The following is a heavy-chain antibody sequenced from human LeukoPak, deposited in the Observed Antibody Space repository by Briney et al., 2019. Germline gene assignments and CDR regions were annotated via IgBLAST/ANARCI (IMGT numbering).Heavy chain of an antibody. CDR2: IYYSGST. CDR3: ARGSDSSGTPWFDP. V-gene: IGHV4-59*01. CDR1: GGSISGYS. Sequence: SETLSLTCTVSGGSISGYSWSWIRQPPGKGLEWLGYIYYSGSTNYNPSLKSRVTISVDTSKNQFSLKLSSVTAADTAVYYCARGSDSSGTPWFDPWGQGTLVTVSS. D-gene: IGHD3-22*01. J-gene: IGHJ5*02.